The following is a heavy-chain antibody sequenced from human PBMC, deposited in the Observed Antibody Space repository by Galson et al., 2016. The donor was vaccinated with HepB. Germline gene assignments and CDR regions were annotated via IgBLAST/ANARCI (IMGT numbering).Heavy chain of an antibody. D-gene: IGHD1-26*01. CDR3: ARNWDLPFDH. CDR1: GFTFSLYW. Sequence: SLRLSCAASGFTFSLYWMTWVRQAPGKGLAWVANINQDGSEKYYVDSVKGRFTISRDNAKNSLHLQMNSLRADDTAVYSCARNWDLPFDHWGQGNLVTVSS. CDR2: INQDGSEK. J-gene: IGHJ4*02. V-gene: IGHV3-7*01.